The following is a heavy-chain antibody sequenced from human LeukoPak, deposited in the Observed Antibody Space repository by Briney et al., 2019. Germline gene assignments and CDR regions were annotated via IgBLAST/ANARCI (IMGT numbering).Heavy chain of an antibody. V-gene: IGHV4-61*02. Sequence: PSETLSLTCTVSGGSISSGSYYWSWIRQPGGKGLEWIGRIYTSGSTNYNPSLKSRVTISVDTSKNQFSLKLSSVTAADTAVYYCARSDLYYDILTGYYSAFDIWGQGTMVTVSS. CDR2: IYTSGST. CDR3: ARSDLYYDILTGYYSAFDI. J-gene: IGHJ3*02. CDR1: GGSISSGSYY. D-gene: IGHD3-9*01.